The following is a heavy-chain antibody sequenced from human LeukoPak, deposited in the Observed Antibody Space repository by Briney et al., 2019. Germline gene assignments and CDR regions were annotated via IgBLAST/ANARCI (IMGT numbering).Heavy chain of an antibody. Sequence: SGTLSLTCAVSGGSISSTNWWSWVRQPPGKGLEWIGEIYHSGSTNYNPSLKSRVTISVDKSKNEFFLKLTSVTAADTAVYYCARHLRWRTSFSPFDYWGQGTLVTVSS. V-gene: IGHV4-4*02. CDR2: IYHSGST. J-gene: IGHJ4*02. CDR3: ARHLRWRTSFSPFDY. D-gene: IGHD3/OR15-3a*01. CDR1: GGSISSTNW.